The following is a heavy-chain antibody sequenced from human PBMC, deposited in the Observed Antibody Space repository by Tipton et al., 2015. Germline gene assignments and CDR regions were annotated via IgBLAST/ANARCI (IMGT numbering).Heavy chain of an antibody. CDR2: IYYSGTT. V-gene: IGHV4-39*01. CDR1: GDSIRTTSYC. Sequence: TLSLTCTVSGDSIRTTSYCWGWIRQPPGKGLEWIGNIYYSGTTNYNSSLKSRVTISVDVSKNQFSLKLSSVTAADTAVYYCARYDFWTGASCDSWGQGTLVTVSS. D-gene: IGHD3-3*01. J-gene: IGHJ4*02. CDR3: ARYDFWTGASCDS.